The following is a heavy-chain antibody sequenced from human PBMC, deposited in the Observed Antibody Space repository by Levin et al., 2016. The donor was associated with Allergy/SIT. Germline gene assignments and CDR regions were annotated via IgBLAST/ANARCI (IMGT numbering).Heavy chain of an antibody. J-gene: IGHJ6*02. V-gene: IGHV1-2*02. CDR2: INTKSGAT. CDR1: GYTFIDYY. Sequence: ASVKVSCKASGYTFIDYYIHWVRQAPGQRLQWMGWINTKSGATNFPPSLQGRVTMTRDTSINTVYMELSRLTADDTAVYWCARAILLWFAEERAGMDVWGQGTTVAVS. D-gene: IGHD3-10*01. CDR3: ARAILLWFAEERAGMDV.